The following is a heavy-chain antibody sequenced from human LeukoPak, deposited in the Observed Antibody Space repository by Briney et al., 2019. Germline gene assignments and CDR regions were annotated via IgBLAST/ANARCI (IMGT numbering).Heavy chain of an antibody. V-gene: IGHV4-39*01. D-gene: IGHD3-22*01. CDR1: GFTFSSNG. CDR2: IYYSGST. CDR3: ARRRDYYDSSGNFDY. J-gene: IGHJ4*02. Sequence: GSLRLSCAASGFTFSSNGMSWVRQPPGKGLEWIGSIYYSGSTYYNTSLKSRVTISVDTSKNQFSLKLSSVTAADTAVYYCARRRDYYDSSGNFDYWGQGTLVTVSS.